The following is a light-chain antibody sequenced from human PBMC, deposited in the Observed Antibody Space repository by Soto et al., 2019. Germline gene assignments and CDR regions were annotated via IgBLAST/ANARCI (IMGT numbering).Light chain of an antibody. Sequence: QSALTQPASVSGSPGQSITISCTGTSSDVGIYNYVSWYQQHPGKAPKRMIYEVTNRPSGVSNRFSGSKSGNTASLTISGLQAEDEADYYCNSYTSTRSVVFGGGTKLTVL. CDR2: EVT. CDR3: NSYTSTRSVV. J-gene: IGLJ2*01. V-gene: IGLV2-14*01. CDR1: SSDVGIYNY.